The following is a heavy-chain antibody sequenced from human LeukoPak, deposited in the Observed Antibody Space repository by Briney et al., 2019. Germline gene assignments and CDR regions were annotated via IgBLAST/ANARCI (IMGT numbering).Heavy chain of an antibody. Sequence: ASVKVSCKASGYTFTSYTIHWVRQAPGQSLEWMGWISVGRGDSKCSQDFQGRVTLTRDTSATTAYLEVSSLRPEDMAVYYCARERGIRDAFDFWGQGTMVTVSS. V-gene: IGHV1-3*03. CDR1: GYTFTSYT. D-gene: IGHD1-14*01. CDR2: ISVGRGDS. CDR3: ARERGIRDAFDF. J-gene: IGHJ3*01.